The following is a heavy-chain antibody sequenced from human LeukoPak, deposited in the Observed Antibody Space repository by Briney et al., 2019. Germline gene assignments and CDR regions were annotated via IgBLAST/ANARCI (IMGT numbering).Heavy chain of an antibody. D-gene: IGHD3-22*01. CDR1: GYTFTGYY. CDR3: ARVMRYEGSSGGVGY. J-gene: IGHJ4*02. CDR2: INPNSGGT. Sequence: ASVKVSCKASGYTFTGYYMHWVRQAPGQGLEWMGWINPNSGGTNYAQKFQGRVTMTRDTSISTAYMQLSRLRSDDTAVYYCARVMRYEGSSGGVGYWGQGTLVTVSS. V-gene: IGHV1-2*02.